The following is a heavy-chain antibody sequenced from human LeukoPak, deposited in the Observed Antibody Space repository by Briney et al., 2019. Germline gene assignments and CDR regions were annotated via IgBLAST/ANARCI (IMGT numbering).Heavy chain of an antibody. V-gene: IGHV4-34*01. CDR2: INHSGST. J-gene: IGHJ4*02. CDR1: GGSFSGYY. D-gene: IGHD3-10*01. Sequence: NPSETLSLTCAVYGGSFSGYYWSWIRQPPGKGLEWIGEINHSGSTNYNPSLKSRVTISVDTSKNQFSLKLSSVTAADTAVYYCARGSRSPYYGSGRPFGYWGQGTLVTVSS. CDR3: ARGSRSPYYGSGRPFGY.